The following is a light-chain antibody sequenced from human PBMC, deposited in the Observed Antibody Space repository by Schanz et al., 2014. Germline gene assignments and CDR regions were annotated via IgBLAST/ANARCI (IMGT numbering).Light chain of an antibody. Sequence: QTVVTQEPSFSVSPGGTVTLTCGLSSGSVSTSYYPSWYQQTPGQAPRTLIYNTNIRSFGVPDRFSGSILGNKAALTVTGAQAADECDYYCVLYMGRGTWVFGGGTKLTVL. CDR1: SGSVSTSYY. CDR3: VLYMGRGTWV. J-gene: IGLJ3*02. CDR2: NTN. V-gene: IGLV8-61*01.